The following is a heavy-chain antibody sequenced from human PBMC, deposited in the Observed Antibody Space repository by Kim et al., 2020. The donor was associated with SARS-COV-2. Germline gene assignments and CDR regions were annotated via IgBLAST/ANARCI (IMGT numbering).Heavy chain of an antibody. CDR1: GFTFSSYG. CDR3: VKGRTSVPDAFDI. CDR2: ISSDGGST. V-gene: IGHV3-64D*06. J-gene: IGHJ3*02. D-gene: IGHD1-1*01. Sequence: GGSLRLSCSASGFTFSSYGMHWVRQAPGKGLEYVSAISSDGGSTYYADSVRGRFTISRDNSKNTLYLQMSSLRPEDTAVYYCVKGRTSVPDAFDIWGQGTMVTVSS.